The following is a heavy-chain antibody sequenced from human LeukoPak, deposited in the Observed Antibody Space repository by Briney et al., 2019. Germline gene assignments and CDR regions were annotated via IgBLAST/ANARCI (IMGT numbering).Heavy chain of an antibody. D-gene: IGHD3-9*01. CDR2: ISSSSSTI. Sequence: GGSLRLSCVASGFSFRTSSMNWVRQAPGKGLEWVSYISSSSSTIYYADSVKGRFTISRDNAKNSLYLQMNSLRAEDTAVYYCARDFPYYDILTHDYWGQGTLVTVSS. J-gene: IGHJ4*02. CDR3: ARDFPYYDILTHDY. V-gene: IGHV3-48*04. CDR1: GFSFRTSS.